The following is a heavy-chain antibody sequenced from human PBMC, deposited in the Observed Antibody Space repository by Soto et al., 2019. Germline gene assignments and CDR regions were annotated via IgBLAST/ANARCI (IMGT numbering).Heavy chain of an antibody. Sequence: QVQLQESGPGLVKPSGTLSLTCAVSGGSISSSNWWSWVRQPPGKGLEWIGEIYHSGSTNYNPSLKSRVTISVDNSKTPFSLKLSSVTAADTAVYYCARVDGYSSGCSPIYYYCGMDVWGQGTTVSVSS. CDR1: GGSISSSNW. V-gene: IGHV4-4*02. D-gene: IGHD6-25*01. CDR2: IYHSGST. CDR3: ARVDGYSSGCSPIYYYCGMDV. J-gene: IGHJ6*02.